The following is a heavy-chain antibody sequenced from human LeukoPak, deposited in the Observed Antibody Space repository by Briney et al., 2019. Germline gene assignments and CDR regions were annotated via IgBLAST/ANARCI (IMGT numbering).Heavy chain of an antibody. V-gene: IGHV3-74*01. CDR3: ARSFNGYP. CDR2: ISTDGSTT. CDR1: GFTFSSDW. Sequence: GGSLRLSCATSGFTFSSDWMHWVRQAPGKGLAWVSHISTDGSTTNYADSVKGRFSISRDNAKNTLYLQMNSLRADDTAVYYCARSFNGYPFGRGTLVTVSS. J-gene: IGHJ5*02. D-gene: IGHD2-8*01.